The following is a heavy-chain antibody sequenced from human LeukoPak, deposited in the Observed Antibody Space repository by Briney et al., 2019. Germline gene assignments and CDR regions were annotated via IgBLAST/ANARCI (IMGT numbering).Heavy chain of an antibody. D-gene: IGHD6-19*01. CDR1: GFTFSSYA. CDR2: ISGSGSGT. J-gene: IGHJ4*02. V-gene: IGHV3-23*01. Sequence: GGSLRLSCAASGFTFSSYAMTWVSQAPGKGLEWVSTISGSGSGTYYADSVKGRFTISRDNSKNTLYLQMNSLRAEDTAVYYCAKGGSASYVRYYFDDWGQGTLVTVSS. CDR3: AKGGSASYVRYYFDD.